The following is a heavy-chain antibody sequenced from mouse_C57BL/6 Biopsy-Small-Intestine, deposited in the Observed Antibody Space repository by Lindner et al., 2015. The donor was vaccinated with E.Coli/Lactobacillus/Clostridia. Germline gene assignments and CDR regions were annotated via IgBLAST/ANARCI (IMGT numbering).Heavy chain of an antibody. J-gene: IGHJ3*01. V-gene: IGHV14-4*01. CDR3: TPIYDGYLFAY. CDR2: IDPENGDT. Sequence: VQLQESGAELVRPGASVKLSCTASGFNIKDDYMHWVKQRPEQGLEWIGWIDPENGDTEYASKFQGKATITADTSSNTAYLQLSSLTSEDTAVYYCTPIYDGYLFAYWGQGTLVTVSA. CDR1: GFNIKDDY. D-gene: IGHD2-3*01.